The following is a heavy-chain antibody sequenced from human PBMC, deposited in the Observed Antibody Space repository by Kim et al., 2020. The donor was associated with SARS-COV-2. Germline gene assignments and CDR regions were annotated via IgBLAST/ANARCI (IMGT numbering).Heavy chain of an antibody. Sequence: GGSLRLSCAASGFTFSSYWMHWVRQAPGKGLVWVSRINSDGSSTSYADSVKGRFTISRDNAKNTVYLQMNSLRVEDTALYYCVRTKYSSSSGGFDYWGQGTLVTVSS. V-gene: IGHV3-74*01. J-gene: IGHJ4*02. CDR2: INSDGSST. CDR1: GFTFSSYW. CDR3: VRTKYSSSSGGFDY. D-gene: IGHD6-6*01.